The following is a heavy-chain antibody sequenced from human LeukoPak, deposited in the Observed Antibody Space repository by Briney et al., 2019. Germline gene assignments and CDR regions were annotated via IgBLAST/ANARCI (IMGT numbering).Heavy chain of an antibody. CDR2: IRYDGNNK. V-gene: IGHV3-30*02. Sequence: PGGFLRLSCAASGFAFSSYGMHWVRQAPGKGLEWVAFIRYDGNNKDYADSVKGRFTISRDNSKNTLYLQMNSLRGEDTAVYYCAKGGGYSYENYYYYMDVWGKGTTVTVSS. J-gene: IGHJ6*03. CDR3: AKGGGYSYENYYYYMDV. CDR1: GFAFSSYG. D-gene: IGHD5-18*01.